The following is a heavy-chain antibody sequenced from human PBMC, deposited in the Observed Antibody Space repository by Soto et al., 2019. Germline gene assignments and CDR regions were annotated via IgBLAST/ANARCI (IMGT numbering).Heavy chain of an antibody. CDR2: VSASGLNT. D-gene: IGHD3-22*01. J-gene: IGHJ4*02. CDR1: GFTFSTYA. V-gene: IGHV3-23*01. Sequence: GGSLRLSCAASGFTFSTYAMAWVRQAPGKGLEWVSGVSASGLNTDYADPVKGRFYISRDNARNTLYLQLNSLRADDTAVYFCVRDQDSRGYSVFNLWGQGAQVTVSS. CDR3: VRDQDSRGYSVFNL.